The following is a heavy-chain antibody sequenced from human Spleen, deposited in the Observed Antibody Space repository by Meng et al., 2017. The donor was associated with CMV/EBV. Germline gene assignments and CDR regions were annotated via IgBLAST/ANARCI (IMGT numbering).Heavy chain of an antibody. J-gene: IGHJ5*02. CDR3: ARVGYYGSGSYEDNWFDP. CDR2: IKQDGSEK. Sequence: GESLKISCAASGFTFSNYWMSWVRQAPGKGLEWVANIKQDGSEKYYVDSVKGRFTISRDNAKNSLYLQMNSLRAEDTAVYYCARVGYYGSGSYEDNWFDPWGQGTLVTVSS. CDR1: GFTFSNYW. D-gene: IGHD3-10*01. V-gene: IGHV3-7*01.